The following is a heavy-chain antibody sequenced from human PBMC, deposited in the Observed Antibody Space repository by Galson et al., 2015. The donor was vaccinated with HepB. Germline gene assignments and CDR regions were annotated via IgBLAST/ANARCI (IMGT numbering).Heavy chain of an antibody. CDR2: ISSSSSYI. CDR1: GFTFSSYS. V-gene: IGHV3-21*01. J-gene: IGHJ4*02. Sequence: SLRLSCAASGFTFSSYSMNWVRQAPGKGLEWVSSISSSSSYIYYADSVKGRFTISRDNAKNSLYLQMNSLRAEYTAVYYCASVRGTYDSSGFYELPDYWGQGTLVTVSS. D-gene: IGHD3-22*01. CDR3: ASVRGTYDSSGFYELPDY.